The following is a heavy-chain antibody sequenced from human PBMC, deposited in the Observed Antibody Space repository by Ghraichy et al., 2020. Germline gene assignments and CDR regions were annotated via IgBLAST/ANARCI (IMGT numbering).Heavy chain of an antibody. CDR1: GFTFSSYG. V-gene: IGHV3-30*02. CDR2: IRYDGSNK. CDR3: AKDITMIVVVITGFDY. J-gene: IGHJ4*02. D-gene: IGHD3-22*01. Sequence: GGSLRLSCAASGFTFSSYGMHWVRQAPGKGLEWVAFIRYDGSNKYYADSVKGRFTISRDNSKNTLYLQMNSLRAEDTAVYYCAKDITMIVVVITGFDYWGQGTLVTVSS.